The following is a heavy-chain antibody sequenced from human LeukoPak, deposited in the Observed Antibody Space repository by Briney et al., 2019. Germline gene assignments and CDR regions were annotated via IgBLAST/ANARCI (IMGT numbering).Heavy chain of an antibody. D-gene: IGHD1-1*01. V-gene: IGHV3-21*01. CDR2: ISDSGRHL. CDR3: AREAPDWDVPDY. J-gene: IGHJ4*02. CDR1: GFTFRSHN. Sequence: GGSLRLSCVASGFTFRSHNMNGVREAPGKGLECVSFISDSGRHLYYEDSVKGRFTVHRDHPKTTLYLHLDRLTEDDTAVHYCAREAPDWDVPDYWGQGTLVFVSA.